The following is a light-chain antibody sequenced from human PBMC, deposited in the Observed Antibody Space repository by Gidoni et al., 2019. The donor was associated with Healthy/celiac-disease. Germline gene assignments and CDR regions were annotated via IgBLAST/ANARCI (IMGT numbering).Light chain of an antibody. CDR3: QSYDSGLSGPGV. J-gene: IGLJ1*01. CDR1: NSNIGAGYD. CDR2: GDN. V-gene: IGLV1-40*01. Sequence: QSVLTQPPSVSGAPGQRVTISCTGRNSNIGAGYDVHWYQQLPGTAPKLLIYGDNNRPSGVPDRFSGSKSGTSASLAITGLQAEVEADYYCQSYDSGLSGPGVFGTGTKVTVL.